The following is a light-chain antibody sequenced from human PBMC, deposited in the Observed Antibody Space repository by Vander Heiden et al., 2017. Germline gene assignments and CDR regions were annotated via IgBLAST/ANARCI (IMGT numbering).Light chain of an antibody. V-gene: IGKV3-20*01. CDR1: QSVSSSY. CDR3: QQEGSTSWT. CDR2: GAS. Sequence: DIVLTQSPGTLSLSPGERATLSCRASQSVSSSYLAWYQQKPGQAPRLLIYGASSRATGIPDRFSGSGSGTDFTLTISRLEPEDFAVYYCQQEGSTSWTFGQGTKVEIK. J-gene: IGKJ1*01.